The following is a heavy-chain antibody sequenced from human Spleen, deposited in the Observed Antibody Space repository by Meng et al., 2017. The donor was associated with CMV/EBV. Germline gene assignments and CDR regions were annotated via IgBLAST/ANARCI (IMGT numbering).Heavy chain of an antibody. J-gene: IGHJ4*02. CDR3: AKHYSSSWYYFDY. CDR2: IYYNGIT. D-gene: IGHD6-13*01. Sequence: SGDSISSDSYYWGWIRQPPGKGLEWIGSIYYNGITYYNPSLKSRVTISVDTSKNQFSLKLSSVTAADTAVYYCAKHYSSSWYYFDYWGQGTLVTVSS. CDR1: GDSISSDSYY. V-gene: IGHV4-39*01.